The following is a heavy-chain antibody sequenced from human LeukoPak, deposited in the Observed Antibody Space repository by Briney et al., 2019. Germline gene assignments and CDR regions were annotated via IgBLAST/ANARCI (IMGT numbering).Heavy chain of an antibody. V-gene: IGHV3-53*05. CDR3: AKGPLRGTAAAIDY. Sequence: GGSLRLSCAASGFTVSSNYMTWVRQAPGKGLEWLSVMYSGGNTYYAASVEGRFTISRDISTDTLWLQMDSLRTEDTAVYYCAKGPLRGTAAAIDYWGQGTLVTVSS. J-gene: IGHJ4*02. CDR2: MYSGGNT. CDR1: GFTVSSNY. D-gene: IGHD2-2*01.